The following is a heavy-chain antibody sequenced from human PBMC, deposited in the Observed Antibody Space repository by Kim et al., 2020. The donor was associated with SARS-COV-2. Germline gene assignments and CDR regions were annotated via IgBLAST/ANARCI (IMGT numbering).Heavy chain of an antibody. CDR1: GFTFNNYA. J-gene: IGHJ3*01. V-gene: IGHV3-30*18. CDR2: ISYDGSIK. D-gene: IGHD2-21*02. CDR3: AKSSDFFWFKKGLNAFD. Sequence: GGSLRLSCVASGFTFNNYAMHWVRQAPGKGLEWVAVISYDGSIKYYADSVKGQFTVSRDSSHNTLYLQMRSLRPEDTALYYCAKSSDFFWFKKGLNAFD.